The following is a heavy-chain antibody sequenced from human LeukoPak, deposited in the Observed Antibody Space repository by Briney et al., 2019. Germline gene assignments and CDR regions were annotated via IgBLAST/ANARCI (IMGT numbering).Heavy chain of an antibody. CDR1: GYTFTSYY. CDR3: ARERPYYDSSGYFPRVANWFDP. CDR2: INPSGGST. J-gene: IGHJ5*02. Sequence: ASVKVSCKASGYTFTSYYMHWVQQAPGQGLEWMGIINPSGGSTSYAQKFQGRVTMTRDTSTSTVYMELSSLRSEDTAVYYCARERPYYDSSGYFPRVANWFDPWGQGTLVTVSS. V-gene: IGHV1-46*01. D-gene: IGHD3-22*01.